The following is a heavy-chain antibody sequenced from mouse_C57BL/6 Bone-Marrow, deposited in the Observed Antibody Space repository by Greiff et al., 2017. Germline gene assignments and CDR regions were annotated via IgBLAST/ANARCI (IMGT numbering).Heavy chain of an antibody. Sequence: ESGPGLVKPSQSLSLTCSVTGHSITSGYYWNWIRQFPGNKLEWMGYISYDGSNNYNPSLKNRISITRDTSKNHFFLKLNSVTTEDTATYYCARDSTTVVAHWYFDVWGTGTTVTVSS. V-gene: IGHV3-6*01. CDR3: ARDSTTVVAHWYFDV. D-gene: IGHD1-1*01. CDR2: ISYDGSN. J-gene: IGHJ1*03. CDR1: GHSITSGYY.